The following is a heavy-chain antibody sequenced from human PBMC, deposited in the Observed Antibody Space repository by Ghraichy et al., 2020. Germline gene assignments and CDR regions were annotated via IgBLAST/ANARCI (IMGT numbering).Heavy chain of an antibody. Sequence: GGSLRLSCEASGFTFSSYDMSWVRQTPGKGLEWVSGISGSGDSTYYADSVKGRFTISRDNSKNTLYLQMNSLRAEDTAVYYCAKGIAAGTSTISYYYNGMDVWGQGTTVTVFS. CDR3: AKGIAAGTSTISYYYNGMDV. J-gene: IGHJ6*02. CDR2: ISGSGDST. D-gene: IGHD6-13*01. V-gene: IGHV3-23*01. CDR1: GFTFSSYD.